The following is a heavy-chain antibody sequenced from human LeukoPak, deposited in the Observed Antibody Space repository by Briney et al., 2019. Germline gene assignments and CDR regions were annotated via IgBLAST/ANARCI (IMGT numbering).Heavy chain of an antibody. V-gene: IGHV1-46*01. CDR1: GYTFTSYY. Sequence: ASVKVSCKASGYTFTSYYMHWVRQAPGQGLEWMGIINPSGDSTSYAQKFQGRVTMTRDTSTSTVYMELSSLRSEDTAVYYCARGGYCSSTSCYGGYDYWGQGTLVTVSS. CDR3: ARGGYCSSTSCYGGYDY. CDR2: INPSGDST. D-gene: IGHD2-2*01. J-gene: IGHJ4*02.